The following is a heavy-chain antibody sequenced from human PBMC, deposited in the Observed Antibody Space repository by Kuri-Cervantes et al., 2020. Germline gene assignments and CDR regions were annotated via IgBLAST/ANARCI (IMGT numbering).Heavy chain of an antibody. V-gene: IGHV4-34*01. D-gene: IGHD6-19*01. J-gene: IGHJ2*01. CDR1: GGSFSGYY. Sequence: SETLSLTCAVYGGSFSGYYWSWIRQPPGKGLEWIGYIYYSGSTNYNPSLKSRVTISVDTSKNQFSLQLNSVTPEDTAVYYCARDRIAVAGTRPHWYFDLWGRGTLVTVSS. CDR3: ARDRIAVAGTRPHWYFDL. CDR2: IYYSGST.